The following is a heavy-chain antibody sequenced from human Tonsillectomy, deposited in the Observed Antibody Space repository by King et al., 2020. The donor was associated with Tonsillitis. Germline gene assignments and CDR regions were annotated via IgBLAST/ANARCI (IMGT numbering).Heavy chain of an antibody. CDR1: GYTFIGYD. J-gene: IGHJ6*02. CDR3: ARVLIAAAGLYYHGMDV. D-gene: IGHD6-13*01. Sequence: VQLVESGAEVKKPGASVKVSCKASGYTFIGYDIHWVRQAPGQGLEWMGWINPNSGGTKYAQQFQGRVTMTRDTSISTAYMELSRLKSDDTAVYYCARVLIAAAGLYYHGMDVWGQGTTVTVSS. CDR2: INPNSGGT. V-gene: IGHV1-2*02.